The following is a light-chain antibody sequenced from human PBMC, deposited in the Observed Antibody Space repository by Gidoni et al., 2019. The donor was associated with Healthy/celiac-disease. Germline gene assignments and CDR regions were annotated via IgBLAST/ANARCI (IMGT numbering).Light chain of an antibody. CDR3: QQRSNWPLYT. J-gene: IGKJ2*01. CDR2: DAS. V-gene: IGKV3-11*01. CDR1: QSVSSY. Sequence: EIVLTQSPATLSLSPGERATLSCRASQSVSSYLAWYQQKPGQAPRLLIYDASNRATDFTLTISSLEPEDFAVYYCQQRSNWPLYTFXQXTKLEIK.